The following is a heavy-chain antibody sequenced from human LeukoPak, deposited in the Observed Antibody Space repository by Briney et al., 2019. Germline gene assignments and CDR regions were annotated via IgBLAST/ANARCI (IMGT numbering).Heavy chain of an antibody. J-gene: IGHJ1*01. Sequence: PSETLSLTCAVYGGSFSGYYWSWIRQPPGKGLEWIGDIYYSGRTYYSSSLKSRLTISLDTSKNQFSLKVNSVTAADTAVYYCARRRYYDSTGYLDWGQGTLVSISP. CDR1: GGSFSGYY. V-gene: IGHV4-34*01. CDR2: IYYSGRT. CDR3: ARRRYYDSTGYLD. D-gene: IGHD3-22*01.